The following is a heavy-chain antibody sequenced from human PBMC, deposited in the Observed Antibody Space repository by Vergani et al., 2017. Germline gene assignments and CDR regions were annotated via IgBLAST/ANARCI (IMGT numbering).Heavy chain of an antibody. CDR2: INHSGST. V-gene: IGHV4-34*01. CDR3: ARVYSSGWAH. CDR1: GGSISSYY. J-gene: IGHJ4*02. Sequence: QVQLQQWGAGLLKPSETLSLTCTVSGGSISSYYWSWIRQPPGKGLEWIGEINHSGSTNYNPSLKSRVTISVDTSKNQFSLKLSSVTAADTAVYYCARVYSSGWAHWGQGTLVTVSS. D-gene: IGHD6-19*01.